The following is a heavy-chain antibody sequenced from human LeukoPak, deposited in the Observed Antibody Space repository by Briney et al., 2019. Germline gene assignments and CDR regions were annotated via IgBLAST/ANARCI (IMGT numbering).Heavy chain of an antibody. Sequence: GGSLRLSCAASGFTFSNYVMSWVRQAPGKGLEWVSTISDSGSTIYYADSVKGRFTISRDNAKNSLYLQMNSLRAEDTAVYYCARELTMVRGVSWFDPWGQGTLVTVSS. CDR1: GFTFSNYV. J-gene: IGHJ5*02. CDR3: ARELTMVRGVSWFDP. V-gene: IGHV3-48*03. CDR2: ISDSGSTI. D-gene: IGHD3-10*01.